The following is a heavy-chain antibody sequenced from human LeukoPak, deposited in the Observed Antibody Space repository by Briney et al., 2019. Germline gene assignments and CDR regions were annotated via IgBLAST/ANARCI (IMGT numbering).Heavy chain of an antibody. CDR3: ARAVSGYSFDY. CDR2: ISSSGSTI. J-gene: IGHJ4*02. Sequence: GGPLRLSCAASGFTFSDYYMSRIRQAPGKGLEWVSYISSSGSTIYYADSVKGRFTISRDNAKNSLYLQMNSLRAEDTAVYYCARAVSGYSFDYWGQGTLVTVSS. CDR1: GFTFSDYY. D-gene: IGHD3-22*01. V-gene: IGHV3-11*01.